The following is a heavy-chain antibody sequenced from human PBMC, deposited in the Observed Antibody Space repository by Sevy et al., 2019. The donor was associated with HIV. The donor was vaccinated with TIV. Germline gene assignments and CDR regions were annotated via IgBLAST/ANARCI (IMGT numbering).Heavy chain of an antibody. CDR1: GFRFSDEP. CDR3: VRDTQFGFDY. CDR2: IRSDSIVM. V-gene: IGHV3-48*02. D-gene: IGHD3-16*01. J-gene: IGHJ4*02. Sequence: GGSLRLSCVASGFRFSDEPMNWVRQAPGKGLEWISNIRSDSIVMSYADTVRGRCTVSRDNARNSLSLQLNSLRDEDTALYYCVRDTQFGFDYWGQGTLVTVSS.